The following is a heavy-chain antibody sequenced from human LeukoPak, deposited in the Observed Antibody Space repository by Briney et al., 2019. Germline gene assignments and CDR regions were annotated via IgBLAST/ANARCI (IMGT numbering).Heavy chain of an antibody. CDR1: GGSISSSSYY. J-gene: IGHJ4*02. V-gene: IGHV4-39*07. CDR3: ARDNRVVRGVEFDY. CDR2: IYYSGGT. Sequence: SETLSLTCTVSGGSISSSSYYWGWIRQPPGKGLEWIGSIYYSGGTYYNPSLKTRVTISVDTSKNQFSLKLSSVTAADTAVYYCARDNRVVRGVEFDYWGQGTLVTVSS. D-gene: IGHD3-10*01.